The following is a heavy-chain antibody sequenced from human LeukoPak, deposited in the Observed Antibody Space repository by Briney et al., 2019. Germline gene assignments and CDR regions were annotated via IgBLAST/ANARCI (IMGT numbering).Heavy chain of an antibody. CDR1: GYTFTSYG. J-gene: IGHJ4*02. CDR2: ISAYNGNT. Sequence: ASVKVSCKASGYTFTSYGISWVRQAPGQGLEWMGWISAYNGNTNYAQKHQGRVTMTTDTSTSTAYMELRSLRSDDTAVYYCARDRPGYGDYGVDYWGQGTLVTVSS. CDR3: ARDRPGYGDYGVDY. V-gene: IGHV1-18*01. D-gene: IGHD4-17*01.